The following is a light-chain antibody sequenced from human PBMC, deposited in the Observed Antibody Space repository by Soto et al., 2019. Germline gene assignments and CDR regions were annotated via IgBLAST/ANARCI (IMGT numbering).Light chain of an antibody. J-gene: IGLJ2*01. CDR1: SSDVGTYDY. Sequence: QSALTQPPSASGSPGQSVTISCTGTSSDVGTYDYVSWYQQHPGKAPKLMIYEVTKRPSGVPDRFSGSKSGNTASLTVSGLQSEDEADYYCSSYAGNNIFVTFGGGTKVTVL. CDR2: EVT. CDR3: SSYAGNNIFVT. V-gene: IGLV2-8*01.